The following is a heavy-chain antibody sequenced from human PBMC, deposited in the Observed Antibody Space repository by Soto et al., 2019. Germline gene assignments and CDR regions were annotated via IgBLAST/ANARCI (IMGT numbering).Heavy chain of an antibody. CDR3: ARDWYYYGSGSYYGSDVFDI. D-gene: IGHD3-10*01. Sequence: QVQLVQSGAEVKKPGASVMVSCKASGYSFTSYGISWVRQAPGQGLEWMGWISAYNGNTYYAQKVQGRVTMTTDTPTSTAYMELRSLRSDDTAVYYCARDWYYYGSGSYYGSDVFDIWGQGTMVTVSS. V-gene: IGHV1-18*01. CDR2: ISAYNGNT. J-gene: IGHJ3*02. CDR1: GYSFTSYG.